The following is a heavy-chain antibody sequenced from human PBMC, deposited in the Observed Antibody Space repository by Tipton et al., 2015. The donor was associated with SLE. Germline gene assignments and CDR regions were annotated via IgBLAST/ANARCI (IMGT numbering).Heavy chain of an antibody. Sequence: TLSLTCAVYGGSVSGYYWTWIRLPPGKGLEWVGSIYYPGTTTYYNSFLKSRVTISVDTSNNQFSLNLRSVTAADTAVYFCARVDDSWGSYTAYYFDYWGQGVLVTVSA. CDR1: GGSVSGYY. CDR2: IYYPGTT. CDR3: ARVDDSWGSYTAYYFDY. J-gene: IGHJ4*02. D-gene: IGHD3-16*01. V-gene: IGHV4-34*09.